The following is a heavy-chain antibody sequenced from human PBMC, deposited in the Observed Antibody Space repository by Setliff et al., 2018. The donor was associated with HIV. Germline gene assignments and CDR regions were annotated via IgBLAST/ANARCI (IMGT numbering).Heavy chain of an antibody. J-gene: IGHJ4*01. CDR2: ITTYSTNT. CDR3: ARNQGDSSGWYAGDF. D-gene: IGHD6-19*01. Sequence: ASVKVSCKTSGYTSVDYGFSWVRQAPGQGLEWMGWITTYSTNTNLAQKFRGRVTMTRDTSTNTVYMDLRNLRSEDTAVYYCARNQGDSSGWYAGDFWGHGTLVTVSS. V-gene: IGHV1-18*01. CDR1: GYTSVDYG.